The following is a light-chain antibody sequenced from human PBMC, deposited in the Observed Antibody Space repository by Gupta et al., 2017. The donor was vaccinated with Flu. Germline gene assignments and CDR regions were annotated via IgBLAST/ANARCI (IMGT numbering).Light chain of an antibody. Sequence: APLTCRASQSVGGKLAWYQQKPGQVPRLLIYDASTRATGVPARFNGSGSGTEFTLTITSLQSEDLALYSCHQYTSWPPGPFTFGPGTKV. J-gene: IGKJ3*01. CDR2: DAS. CDR1: QSVGGK. V-gene: IGKV3-15*01. CDR3: HQYTSWPPGPFT.